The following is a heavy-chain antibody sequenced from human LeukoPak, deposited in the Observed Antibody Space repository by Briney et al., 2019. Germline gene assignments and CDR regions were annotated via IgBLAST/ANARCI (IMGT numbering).Heavy chain of an antibody. D-gene: IGHD4-11*01. J-gene: IGHJ4*02. CDR1: GGSISSNTRY. CDR3: ARHHSEEVGPYFDY. CDR2: IYYSGST. Sequence: SETLSLTCTVSGGSISSNTRYWSWIRQPPGKGPEWLGSIYYSGSTYYNPSLKSRVTISADTSKNQFSLKLSSVTAADTALYYCARHHSEEVGPYFDYWGQGILVTVSS. V-gene: IGHV4-39*01.